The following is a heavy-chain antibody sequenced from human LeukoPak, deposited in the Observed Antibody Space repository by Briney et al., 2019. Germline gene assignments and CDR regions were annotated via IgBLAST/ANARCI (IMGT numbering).Heavy chain of an antibody. CDR3: ARVFGPFGGKVTIFGVVIGGGNNWFDP. Sequence: ASVKVSCKASGYTFTSYDINWVRQATGQGLEWMGWMNPNSGNTGHAQKFQGRVTMTRNTSISTAYMELSSLRSEDTAVYYCARVFGPFGGKVTIFGVVIGGGNNWFDPWGQGTLVTVSS. CDR2: MNPNSGNT. CDR1: GYTFTSYD. J-gene: IGHJ5*02. D-gene: IGHD3-3*01. V-gene: IGHV1-8*01.